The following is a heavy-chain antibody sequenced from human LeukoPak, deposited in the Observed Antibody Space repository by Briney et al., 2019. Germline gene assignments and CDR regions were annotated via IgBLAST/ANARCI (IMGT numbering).Heavy chain of an antibody. J-gene: IGHJ3*02. CDR3: ARVGPLSSGWSSDAFDI. Sequence: ASVKVSCKASGYTFTGYYMHWVRQAPGQGLEWMGIINPSGGSTSYAQKFQGRVTMTRDTSTSTVYMELSSLRSEDTAVYYCARVGPLSSGWSSDAFDIWGQGTMVTVSS. CDR1: GYTFTGYY. CDR2: INPSGGST. D-gene: IGHD6-19*01. V-gene: IGHV1-46*03.